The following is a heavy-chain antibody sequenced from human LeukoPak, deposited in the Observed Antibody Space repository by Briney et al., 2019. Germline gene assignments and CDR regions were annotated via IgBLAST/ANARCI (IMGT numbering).Heavy chain of an antibody. CDR1: GGSFSGYY. D-gene: IGHD1-26*01. CDR2: INHSGST. CDR3: ASSPVGATDY. V-gene: IGHV4-34*01. Sequence: SETLSLTCAVYGGSFSGYYWSWIRQPPGKGLEWIGEINHSGSTNYNPSLKSRVTISVDTSKNQFSLKLSSVTAADTAVYYCASSPVGATDYWGQGTLVAVSS. J-gene: IGHJ4*02.